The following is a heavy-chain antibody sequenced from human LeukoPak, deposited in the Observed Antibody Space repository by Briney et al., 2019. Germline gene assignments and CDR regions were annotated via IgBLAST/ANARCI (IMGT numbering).Heavy chain of an antibody. V-gene: IGHV1-8*01. J-gene: IGHJ4*02. D-gene: IGHD6-19*01. CDR1: VYIFTIYD. Sequence: GASVTVSFTSSVYIFTIYDINWVRQAPGQGMEGVGWIYPKNDKTGYAEKFLRRVTMTTDMSTNTAFMEMKNLTSDDTAVYFCARKLSGYSSGWYPDYWGQGTLVIVSS. CDR3: ARKLSGYSSGWYPDY. CDR2: IYPKNDKT.